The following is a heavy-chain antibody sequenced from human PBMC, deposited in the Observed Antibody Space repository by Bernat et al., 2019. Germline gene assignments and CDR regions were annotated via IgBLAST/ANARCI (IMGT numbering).Heavy chain of an antibody. Sequence: EVQLVESGGGLVKPGGSLRLSCAASGFTFSNAWMSWVRQAPGKGLEWVGRIKSKADGGTTDYAAPVKGRFTISRDDSQNTLYLQMNSLKTEDTAVYYCTTGYWVVQGVSWGQGTLVNVSS. CDR1: GFTFSNAW. D-gene: IGHD3-10*01. CDR3: TTGYWVVQGVS. CDR2: IKSKADGGTT. J-gene: IGHJ4*02. V-gene: IGHV3-15*01.